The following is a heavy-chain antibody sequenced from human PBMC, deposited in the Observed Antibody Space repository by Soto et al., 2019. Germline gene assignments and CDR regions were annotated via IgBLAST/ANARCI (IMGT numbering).Heavy chain of an antibody. CDR3: ARDLGGWPDY. Sequence: ASVKVSCKASGYTFTSYDINWVRQATGQGLEWMGWMNPNSGNTSDAQKFQGRVTITRNTSISTAYMELSSLRSEDTAVYYCARDLGGWPDYWGQGTLVTVSS. CDR2: MNPNSGNT. CDR1: GYTFTSYD. J-gene: IGHJ4*02. D-gene: IGHD2-15*01. V-gene: IGHV1-8*01.